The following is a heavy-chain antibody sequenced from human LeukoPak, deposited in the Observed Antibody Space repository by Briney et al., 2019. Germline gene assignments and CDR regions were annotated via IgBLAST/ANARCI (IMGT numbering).Heavy chain of an antibody. CDR1: GYSISSGYY. Sequence: SETLSLTCTVSGYSISSGYYWGWIRQPPGKGLEWIGSIYHSGSTYYNPSLKSRVTMSVDTSKNQFSLNLKSVTPEDTAVYYCARNLIPEQLVLNFWGQGTLVTVSS. J-gene: IGHJ4*02. D-gene: IGHD6-13*01. V-gene: IGHV4-38-2*02. CDR2: IYHSGST. CDR3: ARNLIPEQLVLNF.